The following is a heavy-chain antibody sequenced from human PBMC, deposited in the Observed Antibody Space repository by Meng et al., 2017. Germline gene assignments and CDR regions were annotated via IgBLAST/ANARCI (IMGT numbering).Heavy chain of an antibody. CDR3: ARSALRDYGMDV. CDR1: GDSVSTNSAA. V-gene: IGHV6-1*01. J-gene: IGHJ6*02. CDR2: GYYSPQWYN. Sequence: SQTLSLTCALSGDSVSTNSAASNCVRQSPSGGLEWPVRGYYSPQWYNDYAGSVKSRITITPDTSKNQFSLQLNSVTPKDTAVYYCARSALRDYGMDVWGQGTTVTVSS.